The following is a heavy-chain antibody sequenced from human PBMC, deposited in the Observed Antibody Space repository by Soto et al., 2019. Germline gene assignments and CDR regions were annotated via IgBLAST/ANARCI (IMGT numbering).Heavy chain of an antibody. V-gene: IGHV6-1*01. CDR1: GDSVSSNIAA. CDR3: ARDFSGYPDS. CDR2: TYYRSKWYN. J-gene: IGHJ4*02. Sequence: SQTLSLTCAISGDSVSSNIAAWNWSRQSPSRGLEWLGRTYYRSKWYNDYIPSVKGRITINSDISKNQFSLQLNSVTPEDTAVYYCARDFSGYPDSWGQGTLVTVSS. D-gene: IGHD3-22*01.